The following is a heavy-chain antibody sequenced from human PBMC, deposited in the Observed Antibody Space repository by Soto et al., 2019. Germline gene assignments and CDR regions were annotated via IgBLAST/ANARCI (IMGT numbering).Heavy chain of an antibody. CDR3: ARYFVFWRGNADAFDV. CDR2: ISYSGIT. Sequence: SETLSLTCTVSGDSISSGDYYWGWIRQHPGRGLEWIGYISYSGITYYNPSLKSRLTISLDTSKNQFSLELNSVTAADTAIYYCARYFVFWRGNADAFDVWGQGIMVNVS. V-gene: IGHV4-31*03. J-gene: IGHJ3*01. CDR1: GDSISSGDYY. D-gene: IGHD3-3*01.